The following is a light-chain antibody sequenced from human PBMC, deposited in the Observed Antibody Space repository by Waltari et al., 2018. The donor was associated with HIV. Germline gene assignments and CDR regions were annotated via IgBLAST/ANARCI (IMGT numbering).Light chain of an antibody. CDR3: QQYNNWPPWT. J-gene: IGKJ1*01. V-gene: IGKV3-15*01. Sequence: EILMTQSPATLSVPPGERVTLSCRASQSVSSDLAWYRQKPGQAPRLLIYNASTRATGLPARFSGSGAGTEVTLTISSLQSEDFAFYYCQQYNNWPPWTFGQGTKVEIK. CDR1: QSVSSD. CDR2: NAS.